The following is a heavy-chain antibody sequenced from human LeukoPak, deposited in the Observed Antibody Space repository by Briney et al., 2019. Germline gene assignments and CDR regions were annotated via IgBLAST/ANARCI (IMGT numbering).Heavy chain of an antibody. J-gene: IGHJ4*02. CDR3: ARLLRRRWGSGYFDY. Sequence: PSETLSLTCTVSGGSISSYYWSWDRQPAGKGLEWIGRIYTSGSTNYNPSLKSRVTMSVDTSKNQFSLKLSSVTAADTAVYYCARLLRRRWGSGYFDYWGQGTLVTVSS. CDR2: IYTSGST. V-gene: IGHV4-4*07. CDR1: GGSISSYY. D-gene: IGHD7-27*01.